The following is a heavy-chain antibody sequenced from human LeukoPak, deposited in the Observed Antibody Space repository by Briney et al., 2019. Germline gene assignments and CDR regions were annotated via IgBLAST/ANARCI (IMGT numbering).Heavy chain of an antibody. V-gene: IGHV3-7*03. CDR1: GFTFSTYW. Sequence: GGSLRLSCAASGFTFSTYWMSWVRQAPGKGLEWMANIQQEGSEKYYVDSVKDRFIISRYNAKNSLYLQMKSLRAEDTAVYYCARVYNSSWLNWGQGTLVTVSS. D-gene: IGHD6-13*01. CDR2: IQQEGSEK. CDR3: ARVYNSSWLN. J-gene: IGHJ4*02.